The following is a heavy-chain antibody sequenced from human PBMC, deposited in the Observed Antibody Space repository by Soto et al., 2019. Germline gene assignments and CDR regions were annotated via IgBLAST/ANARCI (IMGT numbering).Heavy chain of an antibody. J-gene: IGHJ4*02. Sequence: GGSLRLSCAASGFTFSSYAMHWVRQAPGKGLEWVAVISYDGSNKYYADSVKGRFTISRDNSKNTLYLQMNILRAEDTAVYYCASNGHYYDSSGSRYFDYWGQGTLVTVSS. CDR3: ASNGHYYDSSGSRYFDY. D-gene: IGHD3-22*01. V-gene: IGHV3-30-3*01. CDR1: GFTFSSYA. CDR2: ISYDGSNK.